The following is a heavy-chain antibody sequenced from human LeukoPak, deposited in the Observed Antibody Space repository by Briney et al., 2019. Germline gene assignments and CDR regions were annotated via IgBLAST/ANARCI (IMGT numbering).Heavy chain of an antibody. CDR1: GLAFSSYS. V-gene: IGHV3-30*04. J-gene: IGHJ4*02. D-gene: IGHD6-19*01. Sequence: GGSLRLSCVASGLAFSSYSMRWVRQAPGKGLEWVAVISYDGSNKYYADSVKGRFTISRDNSKNTLYLQMNSLRAEDTAVYYCARDSSWLAKHFDYWGQGTLVTVSS. CDR3: ARDSSWLAKHFDY. CDR2: ISYDGSNK.